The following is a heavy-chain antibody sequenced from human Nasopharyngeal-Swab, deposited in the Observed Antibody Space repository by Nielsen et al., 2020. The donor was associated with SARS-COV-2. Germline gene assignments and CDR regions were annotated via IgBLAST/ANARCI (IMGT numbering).Heavy chain of an antibody. CDR3: ARRWGYPQYFDL. Sequence: GSLRLSCTVPDDSITSKSYYWGWIRQPPGKGLEWIGSIYYTGATYYNPSLESRVTISVDTSKKQFFLRLRSVTAADTAMYYCARRWGYPQYFDLWGQGTLVTVSS. CDR1: DDSITSKSYY. D-gene: IGHD3-16*01. V-gene: IGHV4-39*01. J-gene: IGHJ4*02. CDR2: IYYTGAT.